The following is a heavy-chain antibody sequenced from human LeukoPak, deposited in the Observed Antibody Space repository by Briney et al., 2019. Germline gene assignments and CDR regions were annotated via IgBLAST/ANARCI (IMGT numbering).Heavy chain of an antibody. D-gene: IGHD6-13*01. CDR1: GFTFTSSA. V-gene: IGHV1-58*01. Sequence: SVKVSCKASGFTFTSSAVQWVRQARGQRLEWKGWIVVGSGNTNYAQKFQERVTITRDMSTSTAYMELSSLRSEDTAVYYCAAGYSSSWYYYGMDAWGQGTTVTVSS. CDR3: AAGYSSSWYYYGMDA. J-gene: IGHJ6*02. CDR2: IVVGSGNT.